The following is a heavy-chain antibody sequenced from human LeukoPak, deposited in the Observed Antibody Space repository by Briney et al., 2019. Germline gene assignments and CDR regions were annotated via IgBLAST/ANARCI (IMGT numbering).Heavy chain of an antibody. CDR3: ARRVAAPDY. CDR2: IYYSGST. CDR1: GGSISSSSYY. Sequence: PSETLSLTCTVSGGSISSSSYYWGWIRQPPGKGLEWIGSIYYSGSTYYNPSLKSRVTISVDTSKNQFSLKLSSVTAADTAVYYCARRVAAPDYWGQGTLVTVSS. V-gene: IGHV4-39*01. D-gene: IGHD6-13*01. J-gene: IGHJ4*02.